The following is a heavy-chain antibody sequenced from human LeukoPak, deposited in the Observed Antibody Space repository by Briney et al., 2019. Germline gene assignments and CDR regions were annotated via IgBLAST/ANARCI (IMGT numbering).Heavy chain of an antibody. J-gene: IGHJ2*01. CDR1: GFTFSSYA. D-gene: IGHD2-15*01. Sequence: GGSLKLSCTASGFTFSSYAMSWVRQAPGKGLEWVACVSSTSSFIYYADSVKGRFTISRDNATNSLYLQMNSLRAEDTAVYYCARDYFSRAALLGYFDLWGGGTLVTVSS. V-gene: IGHV3-21*01. CDR2: VSSTSSFI. CDR3: ARDYFSRAALLGYFDL.